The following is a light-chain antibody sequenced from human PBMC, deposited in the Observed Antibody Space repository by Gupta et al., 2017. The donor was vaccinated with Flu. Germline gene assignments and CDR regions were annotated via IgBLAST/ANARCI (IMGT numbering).Light chain of an antibody. Sequence: DIKLTQSPPLLSASTGDRVTITCRASQGINSYLAWYQQKPGKAPRLLIYAASTVQGGVPSRFSGSGSGTDFTLTITGLQPEDSATYYCQQGNSSRLTFGGGTRVEI. CDR3: QQGNSSRLT. CDR2: AAS. CDR1: QGINSY. V-gene: IGKV1-9*01. J-gene: IGKJ4*01.